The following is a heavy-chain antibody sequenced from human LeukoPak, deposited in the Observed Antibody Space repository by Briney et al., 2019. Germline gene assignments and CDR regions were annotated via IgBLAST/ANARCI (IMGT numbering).Heavy chain of an antibody. J-gene: IGHJ4*02. V-gene: IGHV3-23*01. D-gene: IGHD6-19*01. CDR2: ISGSGGST. CDR1: GFTFSNAW. CDR3: AKDRSSGWPAAFDY. Sequence: GGSLRPSCAASGFTFSNAWMSWVRQAPGKGLEWVSAISGSGGSTYYADSVKGRFTISRDNSKNALYLQMSSLRAEDTAVYYCAKDRSSGWPAAFDYWGQGTLVTVSS.